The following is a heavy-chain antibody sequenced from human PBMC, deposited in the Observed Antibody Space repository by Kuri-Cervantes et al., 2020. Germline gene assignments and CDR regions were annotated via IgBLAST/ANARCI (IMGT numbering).Heavy chain of an antibody. J-gene: IGHJ4*02. V-gene: IGHV3-30*03. Sequence: GGSLRLSCAASGFTFSSYGMHWARQAPGKGLEWVAVISYDGSNKYYADSVKGRFTISRDNSKNTLYLQMNSLRAEDTAVYYCARDGGWLQSQYYFDYWGQGTLVTVSS. CDR1: GFTFSSYG. CDR3: ARDGGWLQSQYYFDY. D-gene: IGHD5-24*01. CDR2: ISYDGSNK.